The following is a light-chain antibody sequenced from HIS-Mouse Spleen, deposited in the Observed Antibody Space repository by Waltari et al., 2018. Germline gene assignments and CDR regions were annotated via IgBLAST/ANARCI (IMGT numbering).Light chain of an antibody. CDR1: SRDVGGYNY. Sequence: QSALTQPASVSGSPGQSITISCTGTSRDVGGYNYVYWYQQHPGKAPKLMIYAVSNRPSGVSNRFSGSKSGNTASLTISGLQAEDEADYYCSSYTSSSTGVFGTGTKVTVL. J-gene: IGLJ1*01. V-gene: IGLV2-14*03. CDR2: AVS. CDR3: SSYTSSSTGV.